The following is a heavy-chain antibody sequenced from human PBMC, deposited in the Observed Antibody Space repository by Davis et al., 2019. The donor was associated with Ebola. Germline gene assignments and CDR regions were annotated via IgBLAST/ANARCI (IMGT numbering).Heavy chain of an antibody. CDR1: GGSISSSNW. CDR3: ARQPTVTTKRIDY. CDR2: IYHSGST. D-gene: IGHD4-17*01. J-gene: IGHJ4*02. V-gene: IGHV4-4*02. Sequence: MPSETLSLTCAVSGGSISSSNWWSWVRQPPGKGLEWIGEIYHSGSTYYNPSLKSRVTISVDTSKNQFSLKLSSVTAADTAVYYCARQPTVTTKRIDYWGQGTLVTVSS.